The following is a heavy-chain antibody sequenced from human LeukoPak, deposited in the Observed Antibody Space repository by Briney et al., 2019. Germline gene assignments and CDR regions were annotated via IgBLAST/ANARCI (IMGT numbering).Heavy chain of an antibody. CDR1: GYTFTSYG. Sequence: ASVKVSCKASGYTFTSYGISWVRQAGGHGLEWMGWSSAFNGNTNYAQKLQGRVTMTTDTSTSTAYMELRSLRSDDTAVYYCARDGEDIVVVPAAHDVWFDPWGQGTLVTVSS. D-gene: IGHD2-2*01. CDR2: SSAFNGNT. V-gene: IGHV1-18*01. J-gene: IGHJ5*02. CDR3: ARDGEDIVVVPAAHDVWFDP.